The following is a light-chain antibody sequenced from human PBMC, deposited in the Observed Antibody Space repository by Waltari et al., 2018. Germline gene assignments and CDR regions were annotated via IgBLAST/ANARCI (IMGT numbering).Light chain of an antibody. Sequence: QSALTQPASVSGSPGQSITISCTGTRSDVVSYNLVSWYHQHPGKAPKLMIYEGSKRPSGVSNRFSGSKSGNTASLTISGLQSEDEADYYCCSYAGSSTWVFGGGTKLTVL. CDR1: RSDVVSYNL. J-gene: IGLJ3*02. V-gene: IGLV2-23*01. CDR3: CSYAGSSTWV. CDR2: EGS.